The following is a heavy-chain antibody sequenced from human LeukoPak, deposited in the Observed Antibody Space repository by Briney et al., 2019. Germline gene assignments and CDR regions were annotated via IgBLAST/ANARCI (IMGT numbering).Heavy chain of an antibody. V-gene: IGHV3-7*01. D-gene: IGHD4-17*01. CDR3: ARAPGEGWFDP. CDR2: IKQDGSEK. J-gene: IGHJ5*02. CDR1: GFTFSSYW. Sequence: GGSLRLSCAASGFTFSSYWKSWVRQAPGKGLEWVASIKQDGSEKYYVDSVKGRFTISRDNAKNSLYLQMNSLRAEDTALYYCARAPGEGWFDPWGRGTLVTVSS.